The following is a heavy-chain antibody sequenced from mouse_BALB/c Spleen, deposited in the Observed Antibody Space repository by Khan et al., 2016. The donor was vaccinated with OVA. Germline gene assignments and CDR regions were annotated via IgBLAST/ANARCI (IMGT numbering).Heavy chain of an antibody. Sequence: EVQLQESGPGLLKPSQSLSLTCTVTGYSITSDYAWYWIRQFPGNQLEWMAYISYSGSTTYSPSLRSRISITGDTSKNPFFLQLNSMTTKNTATDYCASGRLFLRYPDYFDYWGQGTTLTVSA. CDR3: ASGRLFLRYPDYFDY. J-gene: IGHJ2*01. V-gene: IGHV3-2*02. CDR1: GYSITSDYA. CDR2: ISYSGST. D-gene: IGHD1-1*01.